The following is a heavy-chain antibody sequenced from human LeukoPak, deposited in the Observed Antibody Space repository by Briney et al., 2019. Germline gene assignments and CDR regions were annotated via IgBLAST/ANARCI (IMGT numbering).Heavy chain of an antibody. CDR1: GFTFSDYY. CDR3: ARGRYDFWSGYYTFDY. D-gene: IGHD3-3*01. Sequence: PGGSLRLSCAVSGFTFSDYYMSWIRQAPGKGLEWVSSISSSSSYIYYADSVKGRFTISRDNAKNSLYLQMNSLRAEDTAVYYCARGRYDFWSGYYTFDYWGQGTLVTVSS. J-gene: IGHJ4*02. V-gene: IGHV3-11*06. CDR2: ISSSSSYI.